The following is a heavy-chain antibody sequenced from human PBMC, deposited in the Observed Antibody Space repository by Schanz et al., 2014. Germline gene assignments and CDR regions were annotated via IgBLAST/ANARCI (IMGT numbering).Heavy chain of an antibody. CDR3: ARDRGRGGQNGYYDL. CDR2: VSRSTPDI. D-gene: IGHD1-26*01. CDR1: GFGFSSYS. V-gene: IGHV3-48*04. Sequence: EVQLVESGGGLIQPGGSLRLSCAASGFGFSSYSMNWVRQAPGKGLEWVSYVSRSTPDIYYADSVKGRFTISRDNTKNSLFLQLNSLRADDTAVYYCARDRGRGGQNGYYDLGGRGTLVTVSS. J-gene: IGHJ2*01.